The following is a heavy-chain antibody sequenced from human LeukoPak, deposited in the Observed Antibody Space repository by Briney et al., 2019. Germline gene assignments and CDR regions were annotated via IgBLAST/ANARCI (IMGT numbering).Heavy chain of an antibody. V-gene: IGHV3-23*01. Sequence: PGGSLRLSCAASGFTFSSYAMSWVRQAPGKGLEWVSAISGSGGSTYYADSVKGRFTISRDNSKNTLYLQMNSLRAEDTAVYYCAKAITMIVVVNHLFDYWGQGTLVTVSS. CDR3: AKAITMIVVVNHLFDY. D-gene: IGHD3-22*01. CDR1: GFTFSSYA. CDR2: ISGSGGST. J-gene: IGHJ4*02.